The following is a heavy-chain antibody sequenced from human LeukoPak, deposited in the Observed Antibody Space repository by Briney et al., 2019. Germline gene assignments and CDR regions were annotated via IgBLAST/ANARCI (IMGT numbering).Heavy chain of an antibody. J-gene: IGHJ6*03. CDR1: GGSISSYY. CDR3: AREGRRAPGYYYYYMDV. D-gene: IGHD3-10*01. Sequence: SQTLSLTCTVSGGSISSYYWSWIRQPAGKGLEWIGRIYTSGSTNYNPSLKSRVTMSVDTSKNQFSLKLSSVTAADTAVYYCAREGRRAPGYYYYYMDVWGKGTTVTVSS. V-gene: IGHV4-4*07. CDR2: IYTSGST.